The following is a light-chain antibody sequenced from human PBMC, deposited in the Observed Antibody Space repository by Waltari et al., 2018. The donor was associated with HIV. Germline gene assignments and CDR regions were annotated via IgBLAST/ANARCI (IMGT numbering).Light chain of an antibody. CDR2: GAS. CDR3: QQYGSSSWT. J-gene: IGKJ1*01. CDR1: QSVSSSN. V-gene: IGKV3-20*01. Sequence: EIVLTQSPGTLSLSPGERATLSCRASQSVSSSNLAWYQQKPGQAPRLLIYGASSGATVIPDRFSGSGSGTDFTLTISRLEPEDFAVYYCQQYGSSSWTFGQGTKVEIK.